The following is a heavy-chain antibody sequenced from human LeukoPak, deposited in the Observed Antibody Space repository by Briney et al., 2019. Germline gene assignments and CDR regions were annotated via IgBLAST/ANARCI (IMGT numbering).Heavy chain of an antibody. J-gene: IGHJ4*02. CDR1: GGSISSGSYY. V-gene: IGHV4-61*02. CDR2: IYTSGST. D-gene: IGHD3-10*01. Sequence: SQTLSLTCTVSGGSISSGSYYWSWIRQPAGKGLEWIVRIYTSGSTNYNPSLKSRVTISVDTSKNQFSLQLSSVTAAHTAVYYCARRGAFRKLQFGELPAPRYYFDYWGQGTLVTVSS. CDR3: ARRGAFRKLQFGELPAPRYYFDY.